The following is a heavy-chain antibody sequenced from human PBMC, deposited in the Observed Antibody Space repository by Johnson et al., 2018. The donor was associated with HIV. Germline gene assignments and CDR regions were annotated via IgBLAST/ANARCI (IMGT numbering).Heavy chain of an antibody. J-gene: IGHJ3*02. D-gene: IGHD3-10*01. V-gene: IGHV3-13*01. CDR2: IGTAGDT. CDR1: GFTVSSNY. CDR3: AKWWFRELLPNAFDI. Sequence: MLLVESGGGLVQPGGSLRLSCSASGFTVSSNYMSWVRQAPGKGLEWVSAIGTAGDTYYPGSVKGRFTISRENAKNSLYLQMNSLRAEDTAVYYCAKWWFRELLPNAFDIWGQGTMVTVSS.